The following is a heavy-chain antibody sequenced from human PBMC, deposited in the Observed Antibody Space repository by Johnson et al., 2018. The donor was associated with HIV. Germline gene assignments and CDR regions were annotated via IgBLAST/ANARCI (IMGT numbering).Heavy chain of an antibody. V-gene: IGHV3-30-3*01. CDR3: ARGSSSWYGVFDAFDI. J-gene: IGHJ3*02. Sequence: QVQLVESGGGVVQPGGSLRLSCAASRFTFSNYAMYWVRQAPGKGLELVAAISYAGSNKYSADYVKGRFTLSRDNAKNSLYLQMNRLRAEDTAVYYCARGSSSWYGVFDAFDIWGQGTMVTVSS. CDR1: RFTFSNYA. CDR2: ISYAGSNK. D-gene: IGHD6-13*01.